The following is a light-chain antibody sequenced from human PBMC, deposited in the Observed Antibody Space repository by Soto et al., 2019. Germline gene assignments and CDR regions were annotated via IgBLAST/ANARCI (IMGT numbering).Light chain of an antibody. CDR3: SSYAGSTTYV. CDR1: SNDVGTYNL. J-gene: IGLJ1*01. CDR2: EGF. V-gene: IGLV2-23*01. Sequence: QSALAQPASVSGSPGQSITLSCTGTSNDVGTYNLVSWYQQHPGKAPKLILFEGFKRPSGVSNRFSGSKSGNTASLTISGLQAEDEADYYCSSYAGSTTYVLGTGTKVTVL.